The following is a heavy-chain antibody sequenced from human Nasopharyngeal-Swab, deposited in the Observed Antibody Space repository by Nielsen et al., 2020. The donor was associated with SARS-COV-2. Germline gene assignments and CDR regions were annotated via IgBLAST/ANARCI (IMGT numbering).Heavy chain of an antibody. CDR1: GFTFDDYA. V-gene: IGHV3-9*01. CDR3: TLLQEHL. J-gene: IGHJ6*01. Sequence: SLKIPCAASGFTFDDYAMHWVRQAPGKGLEWVSGNSWNSGSIGYADSVKGRFTISRDNAKNSLYLQMNSLHQGPIGLPPGTLLQEHLWG. CDR2: NSWNSGSI.